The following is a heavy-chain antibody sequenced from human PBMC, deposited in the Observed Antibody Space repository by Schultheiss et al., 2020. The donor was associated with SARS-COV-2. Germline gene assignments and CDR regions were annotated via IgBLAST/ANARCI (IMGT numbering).Heavy chain of an antibody. J-gene: IGHJ6*02. V-gene: IGHV4-4*02. Sequence: SETLSLTCAVSGGSISSSNWWSWVRQPPGKGLEWIGEIYHSGSTNYNPSLKSRVTISVDKSKNQFYLNLSSVTAPDTAVYYCARGSEGGGGSMDVWGQGTTVTVSS. CDR2: IYHSGST. CDR3: ARGSEGGGGSMDV. D-gene: IGHD3-16*01. CDR1: GGSISSSNW.